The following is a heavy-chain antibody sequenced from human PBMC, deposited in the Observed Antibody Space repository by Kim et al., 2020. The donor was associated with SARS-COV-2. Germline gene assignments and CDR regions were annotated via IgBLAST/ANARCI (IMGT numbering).Heavy chain of an antibody. CDR3: ARDSYYDIFRYYYYYYMDV. Sequence: ASVKVSCKASGYTFTSYAMHWVRRAPGQRLEWMGWINAGNGNTKYSQKFQGRVTITRDTSASTAYMELSSLRSEDTAVYYCARDSYYDIFRYYYYYYMDVWGKGTTVTVSS. D-gene: IGHD3-9*01. CDR2: INAGNGNT. CDR1: GYTFTSYA. J-gene: IGHJ6*03. V-gene: IGHV1-3*01.